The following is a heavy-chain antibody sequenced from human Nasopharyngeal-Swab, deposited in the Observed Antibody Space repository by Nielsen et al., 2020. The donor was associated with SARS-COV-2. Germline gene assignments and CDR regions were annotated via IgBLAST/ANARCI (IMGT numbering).Heavy chain of an antibody. V-gene: IGHV3-74*01. CDR3: GRDLGGRFST. J-gene: IGHJ5*02. CDR1: GFTFSSYW. CDR2: IDEHGSTI. Sequence: GESLKISCVASGFTFSSYWMHWVRQVPGKGLVWVSRIDEHGSTINHADSVEGRFTISRDNAKNTLFLQMNSLRAEDTAVYYCGRDLGGRFSTWGQGTPVTVSS. D-gene: IGHD3-16*01.